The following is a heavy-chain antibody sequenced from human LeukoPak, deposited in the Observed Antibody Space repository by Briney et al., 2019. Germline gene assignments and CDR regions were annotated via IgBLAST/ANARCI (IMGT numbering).Heavy chain of an antibody. Sequence: GSLKLSCAASGFPFSRYSMNWVRQAPGKGLEWVSFISGSSTYIYYADSVKGRLTISRDNAKNSLYLQMNSLRAEDTAVYYCARGEYGSGSYHIDYWGQGTLVTVSS. J-gene: IGHJ4*02. CDR1: GFPFSRYS. CDR3: ARGEYGSGSYHIDY. V-gene: IGHV3-21*01. CDR2: ISGSSTYI. D-gene: IGHD3-10*01.